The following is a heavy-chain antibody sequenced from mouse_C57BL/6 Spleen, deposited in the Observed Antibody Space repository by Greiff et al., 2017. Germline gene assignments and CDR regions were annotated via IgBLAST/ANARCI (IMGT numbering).Heavy chain of an antibody. CDR3: ERREIAMDY. V-gene: IGHV1-18*01. J-gene: IGHJ4*01. CDR1: GYTFTDYN. CDR2: INPNNGCT. Sequence: EVQLQQSGPELVKPGASVKLPCKASGYTFTDYNMDWVKQSPGKSLEWIGDINPNNGCTIYNQKFKGKATLTVDKSSSTAYMELRSLTSEDTAVYYCERREIAMDYWGQGTSVTVSS.